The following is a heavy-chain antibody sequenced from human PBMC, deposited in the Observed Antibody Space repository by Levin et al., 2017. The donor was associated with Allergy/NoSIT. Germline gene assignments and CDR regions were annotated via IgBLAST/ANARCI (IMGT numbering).Heavy chain of an antibody. CDR3: AVGHDAASLLSEDAFDI. J-gene: IGHJ3*02. CDR2: LWYDGSNK. CDR1: GFTFSSYG. V-gene: IGHV3-33*01. Sequence: GGSLRLSCAASGFTFSSYGMHWVRQAPGKGLEWVAVLWYDGSNKYYADSVKGRFTISRDNSKNTLYLQMNRLRAEDTAVYDCAVGHDAASLLSEDAFDIWGQGTMVTVSS. D-gene: IGHD5-18*01.